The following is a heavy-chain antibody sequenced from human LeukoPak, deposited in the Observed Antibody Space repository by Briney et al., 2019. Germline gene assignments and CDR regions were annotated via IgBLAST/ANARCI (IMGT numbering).Heavy chain of an antibody. J-gene: IGHJ6*02. Sequence: SETLSLTCTVSGGSVSSGSYYWSWIRQPPGKGLEWIGYIYYSGSTNYNPSLKSRVTISVDTPKNQFSLKLSSVTAADTAVYYCARDTEYASGSYVRGYYYYGMDVWGQGTTVTASS. CDR3: ARDTEYASGSYVRGYYYYGMDV. CDR1: GGSVSSGSYY. V-gene: IGHV4-61*01. D-gene: IGHD3-10*01. CDR2: IYYSGST.